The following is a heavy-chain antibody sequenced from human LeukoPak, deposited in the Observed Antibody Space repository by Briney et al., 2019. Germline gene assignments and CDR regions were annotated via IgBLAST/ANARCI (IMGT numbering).Heavy chain of an antibody. Sequence: ASVKVSCKASGYTCTSYDINWVRQASGQGLEWMGWMNPNSGNTGYAQKFQGRVTMTRDTSISTAYMELSSLRSEDTAVYYCARRAQRNSIVVVMRRHYFDYWGQGTLVTVSS. CDR3: ARRAQRNSIVVVMRRHYFDY. CDR2: MNPNSGNT. CDR1: GYTCTSYD. D-gene: IGHD3-22*01. J-gene: IGHJ4*02. V-gene: IGHV1-8*01.